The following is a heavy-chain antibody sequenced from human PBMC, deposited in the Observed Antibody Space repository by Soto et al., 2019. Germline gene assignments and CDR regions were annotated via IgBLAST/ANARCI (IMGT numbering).Heavy chain of an antibody. CDR3: ARGYRSSWYLWFDP. V-gene: IGHV1-69*06. Sequence: ASVKVSCKASGGTFSSYAISWVRQAPGQGLEWMGGIIPIFGTANYAQKFQGRVTITADKSTSTAYMELSSLRSEDTAVYYCARGYRSSWYLWFDPWGREXWSPSPQ. CDR1: GGTFSSYA. CDR2: IIPIFGTA. D-gene: IGHD6-13*01. J-gene: IGHJ5*02.